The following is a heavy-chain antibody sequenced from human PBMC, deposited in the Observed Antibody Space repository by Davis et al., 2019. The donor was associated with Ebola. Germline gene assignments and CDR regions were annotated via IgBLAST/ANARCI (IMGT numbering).Heavy chain of an antibody. CDR2: IDSDGSTT. Sequence: PGGSLRLSCAASGFTFSDHWMHWVRQAPGKGLVWVSRIDSDGSTTTYADSVKGRFTISRDNAENMLYLQMNSLRAEDTAVYYCAKEARYCTNGVCYTDYYFDYWGQGTLVTVSS. CDR1: GFTFSDHW. J-gene: IGHJ4*02. CDR3: AKEARYCTNGVCYTDYYFDY. V-gene: IGHV3-74*01. D-gene: IGHD2-8*01.